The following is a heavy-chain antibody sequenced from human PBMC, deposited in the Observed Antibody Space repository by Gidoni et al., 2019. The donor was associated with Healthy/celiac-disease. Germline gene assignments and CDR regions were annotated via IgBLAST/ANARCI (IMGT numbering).Heavy chain of an antibody. D-gene: IGHD4-17*01. V-gene: IGHV4-38-2*01. CDR1: GYSISSGYY. J-gene: IGHJ4*02. CDR3: ARHERRGDYRSGLDY. CDR2: IYHSGST. Sequence: QVQLQESGPGLVKPSETLSLTCAVSGYSISSGYYWGWIRQPPGKGLEWIGSIYHSGSTYYNPSLKSRVTISVDTSKNQFSLKLSSVTAADTAVYYCARHERRGDYRSGLDYWGQGTLVTVSS.